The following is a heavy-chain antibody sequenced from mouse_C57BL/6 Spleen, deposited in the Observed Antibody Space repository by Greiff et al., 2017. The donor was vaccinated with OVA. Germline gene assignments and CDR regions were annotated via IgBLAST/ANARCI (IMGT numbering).Heavy chain of an antibody. CDR1: GFTFSSYG. J-gene: IGHJ4*01. CDR2: ISSGGSYT. D-gene: IGHD1-1*01. CDR3: ARGRYYYGSSYAAMDY. Sequence: EVKLVESGGDLVKPGGSLKLSCAASGFTFSSYGMSWVRQTPDKRLEWVATISSGGSYTYYPDSVKGRFTISRDNAKNTLYLQMSSLKSEDTAMYYCARGRYYYGSSYAAMDYWGQGTSVTVSS. V-gene: IGHV5-6*01.